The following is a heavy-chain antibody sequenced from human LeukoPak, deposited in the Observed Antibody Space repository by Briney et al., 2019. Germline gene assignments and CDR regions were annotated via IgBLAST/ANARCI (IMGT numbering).Heavy chain of an antibody. Sequence: AGRSLRLSCAASGFTFSSYGMHWVRQAPGKGLEWVAVIWYDGSNKYYADSVKGRFTISRDNSKSTLYLQMNSLRAEDTAVYYCARDMSSGSHLDYWGQGTLVTVSS. CDR1: GFTFSSYG. V-gene: IGHV3-33*01. D-gene: IGHD3-10*01. CDR2: IWYDGSNK. CDR3: ARDMSSGSHLDY. J-gene: IGHJ4*02.